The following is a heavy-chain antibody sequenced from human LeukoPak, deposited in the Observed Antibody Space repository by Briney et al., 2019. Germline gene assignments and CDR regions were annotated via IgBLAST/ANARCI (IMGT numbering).Heavy chain of an antibody. CDR2: IYSGGST. V-gene: IGHV3-53*01. CDR3: ARDPYSGLYGNDYYYYMDV. Sequence: GGSLRLSCTVSGFTVSSDSMSWVRQAPGKGLEWVSFIYSGGSTHYSDSVKGRFTISRDNSKNTLYLQMNSLRAEDTAVYYCARDPYSGLYGNDYYYYMDVWGKGTTVTISS. CDR1: GFTVSSDS. J-gene: IGHJ6*03. D-gene: IGHD1-26*01.